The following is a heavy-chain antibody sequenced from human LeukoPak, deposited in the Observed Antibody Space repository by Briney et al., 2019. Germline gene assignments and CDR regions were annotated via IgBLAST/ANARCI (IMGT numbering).Heavy chain of an antibody. D-gene: IGHD3-22*01. CDR1: GGSISSYY. CDR3: AGRNYYDSSGYQRLYWYFDL. Sequence: PSETLSLTCTVSGGSISSYYWSWIRQPAGKGLEWIGRIYTSGSTNYNPSLKSRVTMSVDTSKNQFSLKLSSVTAADTAVYYCAGRNYYDSSGYQRLYWYFDLWGRGTLVTVSS. J-gene: IGHJ2*01. CDR2: IYTSGST. V-gene: IGHV4-4*07.